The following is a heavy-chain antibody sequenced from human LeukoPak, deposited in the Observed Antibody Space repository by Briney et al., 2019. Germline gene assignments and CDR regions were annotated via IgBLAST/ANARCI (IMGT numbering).Heavy chain of an antibody. Sequence: GGSLRLSCAASGFTFSSYWMSWVRQAPGKGLESVTNIKQDGSEKYYVDSVKGRFTISRDNAKNSLYLQMNSLRAEDTAVYYCARPAYGSGSYYLYYFDYWGQGTLVTVSS. D-gene: IGHD3-10*01. CDR1: GFTFSSYW. J-gene: IGHJ4*02. CDR3: ARPAYGSGSYYLYYFDY. V-gene: IGHV3-7*03. CDR2: IKQDGSEK.